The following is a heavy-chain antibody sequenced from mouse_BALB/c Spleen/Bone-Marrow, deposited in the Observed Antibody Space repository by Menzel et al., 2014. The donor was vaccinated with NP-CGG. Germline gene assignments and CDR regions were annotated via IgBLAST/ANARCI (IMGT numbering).Heavy chain of an antibody. V-gene: IGHV1-77*01. CDR3: ARPLYGSSLAWFAY. CDR2: IIGGTGGT. J-gene: IGHJ3*01. Sequence: QVQLKDSGGEVVKPGTSVKLSCKTSGFTFSNSYISWLKLKPGQSLEWIAWIIGGTGGTTYNQKFTGKAQLTVDTSSNTAYIQLSSLTTEDSAIYYCARPLYGSSLAWFAYWGQGTLVTVSA. CDR1: GFTFSNSY. D-gene: IGHD1-1*01.